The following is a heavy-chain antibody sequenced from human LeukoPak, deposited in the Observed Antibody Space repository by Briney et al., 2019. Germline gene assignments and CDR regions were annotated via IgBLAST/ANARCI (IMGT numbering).Heavy chain of an antibody. D-gene: IGHD3-10*01. V-gene: IGHV4-59*08. CDR1: GGSISSYY. CDR3: ARHERFETCDY. Sequence: SETLSLTCTVSGGSISSYYWSWIRQPLEKGLEWIGYIDYSGSANYNPPLKSRVTISVDPSKNQSSLNLRSVTAADTAVYYCARHERFETCDYWGQGTLVTVSS. CDR2: IDYSGSA. J-gene: IGHJ4*02.